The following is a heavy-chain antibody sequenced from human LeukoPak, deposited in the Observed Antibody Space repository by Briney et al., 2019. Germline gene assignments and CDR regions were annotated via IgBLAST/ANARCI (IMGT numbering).Heavy chain of an antibody. J-gene: IGHJ6*02. CDR3: ARQGWIQLWLRYYYYGMDV. V-gene: IGHV4-4*07. CDR2: INPSGGT. Sequence: PSETLSLTCTVSGGSISGFYWSWIRQPAGKGLEWIGRINPSGGTNYNPSLKSRVTMSTDTSSNKFSLNLRSVTAADTAVYYCARQGWIQLWLRYYYYGMDVWGQGTTVTVSS. CDR1: GGSISGFY. D-gene: IGHD5-18*01.